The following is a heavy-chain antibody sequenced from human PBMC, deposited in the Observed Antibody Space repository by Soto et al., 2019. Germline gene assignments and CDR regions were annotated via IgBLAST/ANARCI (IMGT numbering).Heavy chain of an antibody. V-gene: IGHV3-33*01. CDR2: IWYDGSNK. J-gene: IGHJ6*02. CDR1: GFTFSNHA. D-gene: IGHD6-13*01. Sequence: QVQLVESGGGVVQPGTSLRLSCTTSGFTFSNHAMHWVRQAPGKGLEWVAQIWYDGSNKYYADSVKGRFTISRDNSRNRVYVQMNSLRVEDMAVYYCARDGQQLAPYALDVWGQGTSVTVSS. CDR3: ARDGQQLAPYALDV.